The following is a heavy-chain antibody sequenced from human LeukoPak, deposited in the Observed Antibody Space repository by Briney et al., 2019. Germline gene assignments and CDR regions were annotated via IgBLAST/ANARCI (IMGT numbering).Heavy chain of an antibody. CDR3: ARDFYYGSGSYFLPDY. V-gene: IGHV3-53*01. CDR1: GFTVSSNY. J-gene: IGHJ4*02. CDR2: IYSGGST. Sequence: GGSLRLSCAASGFTVSSNYMSWVRQAPGKGLEWVSVIYSGGSTYYADSVKGRFTISRDNSKNTLYLQMNSLRAEDTAVYYCARDFYYGSGSYFLPDYWGQGTLVTVSS. D-gene: IGHD3-10*01.